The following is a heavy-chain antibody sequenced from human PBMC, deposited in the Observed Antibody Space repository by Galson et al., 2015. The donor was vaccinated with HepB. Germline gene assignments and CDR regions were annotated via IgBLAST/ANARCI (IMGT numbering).Heavy chain of an antibody. CDR2: IYAAPIKT. J-gene: IGHJ5*02. Sequence: SLRLSCAASGFTFSNSAMTWVRQAPGKGLEWVSSIYAAPIKTYYIDLVKGRLTIPRDNSKNTLYLQMNGLRVEHTALYYCAKGADYYGPGNYQNWFDPWGQGTLVIVSA. V-gene: IGHV3-23*01. CDR3: AKGADYYGPGNYQNWFDP. CDR1: GFTFSNSA. D-gene: IGHD3-10*01.